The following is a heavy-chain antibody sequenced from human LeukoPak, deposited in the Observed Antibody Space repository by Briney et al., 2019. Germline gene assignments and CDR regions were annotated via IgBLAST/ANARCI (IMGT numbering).Heavy chain of an antibody. CDR3: ARTYYYYYYMDV. V-gene: IGHV4-4*07. CDR1: GASISNYY. Sequence: SETLSLTCTVSGASISNYYWSWMRQPAGKGLEWIGRIYNSGRTNYNPSLKSRVTISLDTSKNQFSLRLSSVSAADTAVYYCARTYYYYYYMDVWGKGTTVTVSS. J-gene: IGHJ6*03. D-gene: IGHD2-21*01. CDR2: IYNSGRT.